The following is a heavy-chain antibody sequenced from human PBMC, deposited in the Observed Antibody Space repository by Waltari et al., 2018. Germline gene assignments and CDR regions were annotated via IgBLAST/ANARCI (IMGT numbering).Heavy chain of an antibody. CDR2: IKQDGSEK. CDR1: GFTFSSYW. CDR3: ARGVTTVTPGRWFDP. D-gene: IGHD4-17*01. Sequence: EVQLVESGGGLVQPGGSLRLSCAASGFTFSSYWMSCVRQAPGKGLEWVANIKQDGSEKYYVDSVKGRVTISRDNAKNSLYLQMNSLRAEDTAVYYCARGVTTVTPGRWFDPWGQGTLVTVSS. J-gene: IGHJ5*02. V-gene: IGHV3-7*01.